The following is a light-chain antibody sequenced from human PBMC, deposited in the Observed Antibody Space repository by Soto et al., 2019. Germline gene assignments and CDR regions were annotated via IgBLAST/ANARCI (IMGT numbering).Light chain of an antibody. CDR3: SSYTSSSTRG. J-gene: IGLJ2*01. Sequence: QSVLTQPASVSGSPGQSITISCTGTSSDVGGYNYVSWYQQHPGKAPKLLIYEVSKRPSGVSNRFSGSKSGNTASLTISGLQAEDEADYYCSSYTSSSTRGFGGGTKLTVL. CDR1: SSDVGGYNY. CDR2: EVS. V-gene: IGLV2-14*01.